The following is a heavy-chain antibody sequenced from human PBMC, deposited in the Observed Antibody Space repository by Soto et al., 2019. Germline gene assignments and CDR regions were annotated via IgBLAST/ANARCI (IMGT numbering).Heavy chain of an antibody. CDR3: AKDHHDCTNGGCPWDY. J-gene: IGHJ4*02. D-gene: IGHD2-8*01. CDR1: GFTFDDYA. V-gene: IGHV3-9*01. Sequence: EVQLVESGGGLVQPGRSLRLSCAASGFTFDDYAMHWVRQAPGKGLEWVSGISWNSGSIGYADSVKGRFTISRDNAKNSLYLQMNSLRAEDTALYYCAKDHHDCTNGGCPWDYWGQGTLVTVSS. CDR2: ISWNSGSI.